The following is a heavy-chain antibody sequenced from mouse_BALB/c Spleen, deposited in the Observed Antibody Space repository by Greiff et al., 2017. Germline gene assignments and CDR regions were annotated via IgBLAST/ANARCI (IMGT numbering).Heavy chain of an antibody. D-gene: IGHD2-4*01. CDR3: ARRDMITGYYFDY. CDR2: INPYNDGT. J-gene: IGHJ2*01. Sequence: EVQLQESGPELVKPGASVKMSCKASGYTFTSYVMHWVKQKPGQGLEWIGYINPYNDGTKYNEKFKGKATLTSDKSSSTAYMELSSLTSEDSAVYYCARRDMITGYYFDYWGQGTTLTVSS. V-gene: IGHV1-14*01. CDR1: GYTFTSYV.